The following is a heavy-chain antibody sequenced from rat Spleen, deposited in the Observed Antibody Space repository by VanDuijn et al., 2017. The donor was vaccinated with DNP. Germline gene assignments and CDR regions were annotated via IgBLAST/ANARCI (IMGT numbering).Heavy chain of an antibody. CDR1: GFTFSDYA. V-gene: IGHV5-17*01. D-gene: IGHD1-4*01. CDR2: ISYDGSRT. CDR3: ARVPGFDY. J-gene: IGHJ2*01. Sequence: EVQLVESGGGLVQPGRSLKLSCAASGFTFSDYAMAWVRQAPKKGLEWVATISYDGSRTYYRDSVKGRFTISRDNAKSTLYLQMDSLRSEDTATYYCARVPGFDYWGQGVMVTVSS.